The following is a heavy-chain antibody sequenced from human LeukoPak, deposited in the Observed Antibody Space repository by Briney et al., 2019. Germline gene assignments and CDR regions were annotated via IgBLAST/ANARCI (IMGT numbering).Heavy chain of an antibody. D-gene: IGHD4-17*01. J-gene: IGHJ4*02. Sequence: PSETLSLTCAVYGGSFSGYYWSWIRQPPGKGLEWIGEINHSGSTNYNPSLKSRVTISVDTSKNQFSLKLSSVTAADTAVYYCARGDYGGAYFDYWGQGTLVTVSS. CDR1: GGSFSGYY. CDR3: ARGDYGGAYFDY. CDR2: INHSGST. V-gene: IGHV4-34*01.